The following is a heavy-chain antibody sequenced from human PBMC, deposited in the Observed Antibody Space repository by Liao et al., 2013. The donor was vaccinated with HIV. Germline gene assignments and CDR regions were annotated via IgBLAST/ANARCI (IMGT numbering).Heavy chain of an antibody. D-gene: IGHD3-3*01. CDR3: ARGGGAYYDFWRGFDY. V-gene: IGHV4-34*01. J-gene: IGHJ4*02. Sequence: QVQLQQWGAGLLKPSETLSLTCAVYGGSFSGYYWSWIRQPPGKGLEWIGEIYHSGSTNYNPSLKSRVTISVDTSKNQFSLKLSSVTAADTAVYYCARGGGAYYDFWRGFDYWGQGTLVTVSS. CDR1: GGSFSGYY. CDR2: IYHSGST.